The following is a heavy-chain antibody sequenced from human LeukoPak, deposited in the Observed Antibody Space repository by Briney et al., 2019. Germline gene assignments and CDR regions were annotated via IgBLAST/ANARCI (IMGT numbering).Heavy chain of an antibody. CDR3: ARAYSSGWYFYGWSGDVRIHFDY. CDR1: GSTFSSYW. D-gene: IGHD6-19*01. J-gene: IGHJ4*02. Sequence: PGGSLRLSCAASGSTFSSYWMSWVRQAPGKGLEWVANIKQDGSEKYYVDSVKGRFTISRDNAKNSLYLQMNSLRAEDTAVYYCARAYSSGWYFYGWSGDVRIHFDYWGQGTLVTVSS. V-gene: IGHV3-7*01. CDR2: IKQDGSEK.